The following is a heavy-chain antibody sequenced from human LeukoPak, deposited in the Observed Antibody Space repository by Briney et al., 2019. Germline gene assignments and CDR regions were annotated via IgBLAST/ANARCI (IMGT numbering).Heavy chain of an antibody. Sequence: PGGSLRLSCAASGFTFSSYAMSWVRQAPGKGLEWVSAISGSGGSTYYADSVKGRFTISRDNSKNTLYLQMNSLRAEDTAVYYCANSSGYFRYFDYWGQGTLVTVSS. CDR2: ISGSGGST. J-gene: IGHJ4*02. D-gene: IGHD3-22*01. CDR3: ANSSGYFRYFDY. V-gene: IGHV3-23*01. CDR1: GFTFSSYA.